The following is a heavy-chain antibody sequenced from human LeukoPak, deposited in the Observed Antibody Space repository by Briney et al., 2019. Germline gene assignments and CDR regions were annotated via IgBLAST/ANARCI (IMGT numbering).Heavy chain of an antibody. CDR2: ISSSGSYI. Sequence: PGGSLRLSCAASGFTFSSYSMNWVRQAPGKGLEWVSSISSSGSYIYYADSVKGRFTISRDNAKNSLYLQMNSLRAEDTAVYYCARAVLLWFGESNNWFDPWGQGTLVAVSS. V-gene: IGHV3-21*01. D-gene: IGHD3-10*01. J-gene: IGHJ5*02. CDR3: ARAVLLWFGESNNWFDP. CDR1: GFTFSSYS.